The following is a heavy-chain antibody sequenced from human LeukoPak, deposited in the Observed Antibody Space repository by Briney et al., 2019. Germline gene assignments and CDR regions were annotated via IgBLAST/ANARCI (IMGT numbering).Heavy chain of an antibody. CDR1: GGSISSYY. CDR3: ARGHKAFDI. J-gene: IGHJ3*02. V-gene: IGHV4-59*01. Sequence: SETLSLTCTVSGGSISSYYWSWIRQPPGKGLEYIGYIYYSGYTNYNPSLKSRVTISVYTSKNQFSLQLSSVTAADTAVYYWARGHKAFDIWGQGTMVTVSS. CDR2: IYYSGYT.